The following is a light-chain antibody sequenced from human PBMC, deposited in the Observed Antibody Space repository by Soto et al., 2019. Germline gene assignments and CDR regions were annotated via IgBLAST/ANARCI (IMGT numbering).Light chain of an antibody. V-gene: IGKV3-15*01. J-gene: IGKJ5*01. CDR3: QQYSKWPLT. Sequence: EIGITQSPSTLSVSPGARVTLSCRASQSVSSYLAWYQQKPGQAPRLLIYGASAGATGIPARFSGSGSGTEFILTISSLQSEDFAVYYCQQYSKWPLTFCQGTRLE. CDR2: GAS. CDR1: QSVSSY.